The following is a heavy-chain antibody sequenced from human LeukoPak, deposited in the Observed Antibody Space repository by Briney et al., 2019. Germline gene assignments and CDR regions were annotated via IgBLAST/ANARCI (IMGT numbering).Heavy chain of an antibody. CDR3: ARDVDTAMTRNAYYFDY. CDR2: IIPIFGTA. J-gene: IGHJ4*02. D-gene: IGHD5-18*01. V-gene: IGHV1-69*13. Sequence: ASVKVSCKASGYTFTSYGVHWVRQAPGQRLEWMGGIIPIFGTANYAQKFQGRVTITADESTSTAYMELSSLRSEDTAGYYCARDVDTAMTRNAYYFDYWGQGTLVTVSS. CDR1: GYTFTSYG.